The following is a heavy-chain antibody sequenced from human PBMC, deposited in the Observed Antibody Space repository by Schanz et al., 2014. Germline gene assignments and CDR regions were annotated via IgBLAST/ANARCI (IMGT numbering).Heavy chain of an antibody. D-gene: IGHD1-20*01. CDR1: GFGFSSYS. V-gene: IGHV3-23*04. CDR3: ANNWNLDY. CDR2: ISGGGGTT. J-gene: IGHJ4*02. Sequence: EVQLVESGGGLVQPGGSLRLSCAASGFGFSSYSMNWVRQAPGKGLEWVSAISGGGGTTYYTDSVKGRFTISRDNSKSTLYLQMNSLRAEDTAVYYCANNWNLDYWGQGTLVTVSS.